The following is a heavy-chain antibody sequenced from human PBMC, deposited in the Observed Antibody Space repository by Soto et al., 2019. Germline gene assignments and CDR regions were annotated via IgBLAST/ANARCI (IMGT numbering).Heavy chain of an antibody. D-gene: IGHD6-13*01. V-gene: IGHV1-18*01. CDR1: AYTFTNYG. Sequence: ASVKVSCKASAYTFTNYGISWVRQAPGQGLEWMGWISAYNGNINYAQKFRGRVTMTTDTSTSSAYLEVRSLRSGDTAVYYCARSGSSWNLREFDYWGQGTLVTVSS. CDR3: ARSGSSWNLREFDY. CDR2: ISAYNGNI. J-gene: IGHJ4*02.